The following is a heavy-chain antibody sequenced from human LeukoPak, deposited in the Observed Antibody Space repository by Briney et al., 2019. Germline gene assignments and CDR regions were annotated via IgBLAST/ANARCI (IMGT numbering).Heavy chain of an antibody. Sequence: GGSLRLSCAASGFTFSNYNMNWVRQAPGKGLEWVSYISSSSGSIYYAYSVKGRCSISRDDAKNSLYLPMNRLRAEDTAVYYCARDPSGWWFDYWGQGTLVTVSS. CDR2: ISSSSGSI. J-gene: IGHJ4*02. CDR3: ARDPSGWWFDY. D-gene: IGHD2-15*01. V-gene: IGHV3-48*04. CDR1: GFTFSNYN.